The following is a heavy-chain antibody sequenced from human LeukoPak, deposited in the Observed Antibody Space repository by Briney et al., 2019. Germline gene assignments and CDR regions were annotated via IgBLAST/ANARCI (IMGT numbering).Heavy chain of an antibody. D-gene: IGHD3-10*01. CDR2: IYYSGST. J-gene: IGHJ5*02. CDR3: AQIRGEGWFDP. V-gene: IGHV4-59*01. Sequence: PSETLSLTCTVSGGSISSYYWSWIRQPPGKGLEWIGYIYYSGSTNYNPSLKSRVTISVDTSKNQFSLKLSSVTAADTAVYYCAQIRGEGWFDPWGQGTLVTVSS. CDR1: GGSISSYY.